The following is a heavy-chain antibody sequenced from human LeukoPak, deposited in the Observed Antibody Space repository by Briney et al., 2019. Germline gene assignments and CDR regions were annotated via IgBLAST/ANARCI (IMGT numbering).Heavy chain of an antibody. Sequence: SETLSLTCTVSGGSISNYYWSWIRQPPGKGLEWIGYAHYSGSTNYNPSLESRVTISVDTSNNQFSLKLSSVTAADTAVYYCARDEDDYGDYFDYWGQGTLVTVSS. J-gene: IGHJ4*02. CDR1: GGSISNYY. V-gene: IGHV4-59*01. D-gene: IGHD4-17*01. CDR2: AHYSGST. CDR3: ARDEDDYGDYFDY.